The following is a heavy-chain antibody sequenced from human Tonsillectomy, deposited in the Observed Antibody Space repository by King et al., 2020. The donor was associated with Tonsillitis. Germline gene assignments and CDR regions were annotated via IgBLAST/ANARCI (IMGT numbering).Heavy chain of an antibody. D-gene: IGHD6-19*01. CDR3: ARVPASGWYADY. Sequence: VQLVESGGGFIQPGGSLRLSCAASGFTFSSFEMNWVRQAPGKGLEWVSYIRTSGSTIYYADAVKGRFTISSDNAKGSLYLQMNSLRVEDTAVYYCARVPASGWYADYWGQGTLVTVSS. CDR1: GFTFSSFE. J-gene: IGHJ4*02. V-gene: IGHV3-48*03. CDR2: IRTSGSTI.